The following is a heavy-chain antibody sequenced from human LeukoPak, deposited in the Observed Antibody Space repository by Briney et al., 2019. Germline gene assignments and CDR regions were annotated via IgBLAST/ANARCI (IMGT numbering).Heavy chain of an antibody. Sequence: GASVKVSCKASGYTFTSYGISWVRQAPGEGLEWMGWISAYHGSTDYTQNLQGRVTMTTDTSTTTAHMELRNLRSDDTAVYYCARCSTASCYHGDIDSWGQGTLVIVSS. CDR1: GYTFTSYG. J-gene: IGHJ4*02. CDR2: ISAYHGST. V-gene: IGHV1-18*04. D-gene: IGHD2-2*01. CDR3: ARCSTASCYHGDIDS.